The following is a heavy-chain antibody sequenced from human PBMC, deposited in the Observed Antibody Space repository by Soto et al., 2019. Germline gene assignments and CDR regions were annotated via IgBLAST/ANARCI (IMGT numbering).Heavy chain of an antibody. CDR2: ISAYNGNT. D-gene: IGHD2-15*01. CDR3: ARDSLRDCSGGSCYSWWFDP. V-gene: IGHV1-18*01. CDR1: GYTFTSYG. J-gene: IGHJ5*02. Sequence: GASVKVSCKASGYTFTSYGISWVRQAPGQGLEWMGWISAYNGNTNYAQKLQGRVTMTTDTSTSIAYMELRSLRSDDTAVYYCARDSLRDCSGGSCYSWWFDPWGQGTLVTVSS.